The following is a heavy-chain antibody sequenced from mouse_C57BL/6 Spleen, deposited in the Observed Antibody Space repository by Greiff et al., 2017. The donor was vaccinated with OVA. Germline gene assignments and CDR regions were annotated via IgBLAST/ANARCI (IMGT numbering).Heavy chain of an antibody. CDR3: ARGGLYYYGSDAMDY. Sequence: VQLQQSGPELVKPGASVKISCKASGYTFTDYYMNWVKQSHGKSLEWIGDINPNNGGTSYNQKFKGKATLTVDKSSSTAYMELRSLTSEDSAVCYCARGGLYYYGSDAMDYWGQGTSVTVSS. CDR2: INPNNGGT. D-gene: IGHD1-1*01. V-gene: IGHV1-26*01. J-gene: IGHJ4*01. CDR1: GYTFTDYY.